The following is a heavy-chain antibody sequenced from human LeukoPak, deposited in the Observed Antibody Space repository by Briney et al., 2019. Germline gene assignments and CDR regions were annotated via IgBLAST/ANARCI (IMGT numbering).Heavy chain of an antibody. V-gene: IGHV3-11*04. D-gene: IGHD6-6*01. J-gene: IGHJ4*02. CDR3: ARWSRVYSSSVTFDY. CDR1: GFTFSDYY. Sequence: GGSLRLSCAASGFTFSDYYMSWIRQAPGKGLEWVSYISSSGSTIYYADSVKGRFTISRDNAKNSLYLQMNSLRAEDTAVYYCARWSRVYSSSVTFDYWGQGTLVTVSS. CDR2: ISSSGSTI.